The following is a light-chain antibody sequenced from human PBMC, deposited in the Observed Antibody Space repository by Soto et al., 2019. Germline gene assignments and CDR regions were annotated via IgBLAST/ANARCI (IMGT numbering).Light chain of an antibody. Sequence: QSVLTQPASVSGSPGQSITISCTGTSSDVGGYNYVSWYQQHPGKAPKLMIYEVSNRPSGVSNRFSGSKSGNTASLTISGLQAEYEAEYYCSSYTSSSIDYVFGTGTKLTVL. V-gene: IGLV2-14*01. CDR1: SSDVGGYNY. CDR2: EVS. J-gene: IGLJ1*01. CDR3: SSYTSSSIDYV.